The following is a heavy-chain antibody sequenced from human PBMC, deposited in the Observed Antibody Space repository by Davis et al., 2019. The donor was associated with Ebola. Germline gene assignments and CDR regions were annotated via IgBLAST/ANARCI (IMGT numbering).Heavy chain of an antibody. J-gene: IGHJ6*02. V-gene: IGHV3-7*03. CDR2: IKQDGSEK. CDR3: ARGGYSYDRYYYYYGMDV. CDR1: GFTFLNYA. D-gene: IGHD5-18*01. Sequence: GGSLRLSCATSGFTFLNYAMTWVRQAPGKGLEWVANIKQDGSEKYYVDSVKGRFTISRDNAKNSLYLQMNSLRAEDTAVYYCARGGYSYDRYYYYYGMDVWGQGTTVTVSS.